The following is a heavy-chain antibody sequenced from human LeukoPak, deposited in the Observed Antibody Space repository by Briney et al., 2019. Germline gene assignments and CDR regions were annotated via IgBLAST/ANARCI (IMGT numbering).Heavy chain of an antibody. CDR2: IRHDGSNK. CDR1: GFTFSSYG. CDR3: AKDFLYYDILTGYRDSDAFDI. Sequence: GGSLRLSCAASGFTFSSYGMHWARQAPGKGLEWVAFIRHDGSNKYYADSVKGRFTISRDNSKNTLYLQMNSLRAEDTAVYYCAKDFLYYDILTGYRDSDAFDIWGQGTMVTVSS. J-gene: IGHJ3*02. D-gene: IGHD3-9*01. V-gene: IGHV3-30*02.